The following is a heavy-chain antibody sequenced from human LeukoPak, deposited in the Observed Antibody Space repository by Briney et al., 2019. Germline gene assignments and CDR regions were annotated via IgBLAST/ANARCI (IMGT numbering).Heavy chain of an antibody. CDR1: GFTFISYA. V-gene: IGHV3-23*01. D-gene: IGHD3-10*01. J-gene: IGHJ4*02. CDR3: AKDGYYYGSGTSDY. CDR2: ISGSGGST. Sequence: GGSLRLSCAASGFTFISYAMSWVRQATGKGLEWVSAISGSGGSTYYADSVKGRFNISRDNSKNTLYLQMNSLTAEDTALYYCAKDGYYYGSGTSDYWGQGTLVTVSS.